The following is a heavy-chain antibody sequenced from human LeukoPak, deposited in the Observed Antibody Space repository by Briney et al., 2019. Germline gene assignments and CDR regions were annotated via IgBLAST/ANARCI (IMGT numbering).Heavy chain of an antibody. Sequence: GESLKISCKGSGYSFTSYWISWVRQMPGKGLEWMGRIDPSDSYTNYSPSFQGHVTTSADKSISTAYLQWSSLKASDTAMYYCARHLYYYYDSSGSKDYWGQGTLVTVSS. CDR3: ARHLYYYYDSSGSKDY. J-gene: IGHJ4*02. D-gene: IGHD3-22*01. V-gene: IGHV5-10-1*01. CDR1: GYSFTSYW. CDR2: IDPSDSYT.